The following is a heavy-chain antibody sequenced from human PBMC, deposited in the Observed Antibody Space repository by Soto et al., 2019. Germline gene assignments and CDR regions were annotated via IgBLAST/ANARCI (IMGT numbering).Heavy chain of an antibody. D-gene: IGHD6-13*01. CDR2: IYHSGST. Sequence: SETLSLTCAVSGGSISSGGYSWSWIRQPPGKGLEWIGYIYHSGSTNYNPYLKSRVTMSIDMSKNQFSLKLSSVTAADTAVYYCARWGEPQLGQQRWGPGYYFDSWGQGTLVTVSS. CDR3: ARWGEPQLGQQRWGPGYYFDS. J-gene: IGHJ4*02. V-gene: IGHV4-30-2*01. CDR1: GGSISSGGYS.